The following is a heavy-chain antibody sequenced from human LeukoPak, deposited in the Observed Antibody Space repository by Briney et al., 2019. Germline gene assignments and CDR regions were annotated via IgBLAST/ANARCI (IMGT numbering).Heavy chain of an antibody. D-gene: IGHD3-16*01. Sequence: ASVKVSCKVSGYTLSELSMHWVRQAPGQGLEWMGGFDPEDGETIYPQKFQGRVTMTEDTSTDTAYMELSSLRSEDTAVYYCATDYGYSFDYWGQGTLVTVSS. CDR3: ATDYGYSFDY. CDR1: GYTLSELS. CDR2: FDPEDGET. V-gene: IGHV1-24*01. J-gene: IGHJ4*02.